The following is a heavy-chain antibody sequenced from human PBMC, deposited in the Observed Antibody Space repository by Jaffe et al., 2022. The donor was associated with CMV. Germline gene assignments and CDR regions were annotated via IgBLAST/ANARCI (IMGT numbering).Heavy chain of an antibody. J-gene: IGHJ1*01. V-gene: IGHV3-7*03. CDR2: IKQDGSEK. CDR1: GFSFSSYW. CDR3: ARSLYSSTWTEYFQH. Sequence: EVQLVESGGGLVQPGGSLRLSCAASGFSFSSYWMSWVRQAPGGGLEWVANIKQDGSEKNYVDSVKGRFTISRDNAKKSLYLQMNSLRADDTAMYYCARSLYSSTWTEYFQHWGQGTLVTVSS. D-gene: IGHD6-13*01.